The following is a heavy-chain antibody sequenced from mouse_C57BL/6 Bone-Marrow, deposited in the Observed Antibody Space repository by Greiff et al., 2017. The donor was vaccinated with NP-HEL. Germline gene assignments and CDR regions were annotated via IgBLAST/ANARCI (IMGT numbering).Heavy chain of an antibody. CDR2: ISGGGGNT. J-gene: IGHJ4*01. CDR3: ARHTISITTVPLYAMDY. D-gene: IGHD1-1*01. CDR1: GFTFSSYT. V-gene: IGHV5-9*01. Sequence: EVKLEESGGGLVKPGGSLKLSCAASGFTFSSYTMSWVRQTPEKRLEWVATISGGGGNTYYPDSVKGRFTISRDNAKNTLYLQMSSLRSEDTALYYCARHTISITTVPLYAMDYWGQGTSVTVSS.